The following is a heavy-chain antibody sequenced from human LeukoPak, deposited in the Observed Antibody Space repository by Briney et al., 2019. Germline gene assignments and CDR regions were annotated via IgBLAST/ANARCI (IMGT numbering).Heavy chain of an antibody. D-gene: IGHD5-18*01. CDR1: GFTFSSYS. Sequence: GGALRLSCAASGFTFSSYSMNWVRQAPGRGLEGVSSISSSSSYIYYADSVKGRFPISRDNAKNSLYLQMNSLRAEDTAVYYCARDQWNTAMAGGDYWGQGTLVTVSS. CDR2: ISSSSSYI. V-gene: IGHV3-21*01. CDR3: ARDQWNTAMAGGDY. J-gene: IGHJ4*02.